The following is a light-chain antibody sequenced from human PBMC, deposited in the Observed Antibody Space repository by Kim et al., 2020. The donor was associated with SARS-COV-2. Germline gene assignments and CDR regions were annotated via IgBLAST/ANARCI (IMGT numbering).Light chain of an antibody. J-gene: IGLJ1*01. CDR1: SSDIGISKY. CDR2: EVT. V-gene: IGLV2-8*01. Sequence: QSALTQPPSASGSPGQSVTISCTGTSSDIGISKYVSWYQQHPGKVPKLMIYEVTKRPSGVPDRFSGSKSGNTASLTVSGLQAEDEADYYCSSYAGSNTYLFGTGAKVTVL. CDR3: SSYAGSNTYL.